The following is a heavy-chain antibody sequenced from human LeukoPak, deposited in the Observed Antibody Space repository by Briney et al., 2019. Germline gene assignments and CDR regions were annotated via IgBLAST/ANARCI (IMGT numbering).Heavy chain of an antibody. Sequence: GASLKISCKGSGYSFTSYWIGWVRQMPGKGLEWMGIIYPGDPDTRYSPSFQGQVTISADKSISTAYLQWSSLKASDTAMYYCARAEPSAVNDAFDIWGQGTMVTVSS. CDR1: GYSFTSYW. D-gene: IGHD1-14*01. CDR2: IYPGDPDT. CDR3: ARAEPSAVNDAFDI. V-gene: IGHV5-51*01. J-gene: IGHJ3*02.